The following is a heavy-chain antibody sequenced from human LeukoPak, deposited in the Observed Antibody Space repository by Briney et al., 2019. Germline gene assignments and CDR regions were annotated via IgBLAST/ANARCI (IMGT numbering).Heavy chain of an antibody. CDR3: ARIVGDSYGYPYYYMDV. J-gene: IGHJ6*03. CDR1: GGSISSYY. CDR2: IYYSGST. D-gene: IGHD5-18*01. Sequence: SETLSLTCTVSGGSISSYYWSWIRQLPRKGLEWIGYIYYSGSTNYNPSLKSRVTISVDTSKNQFSLKLSSVTAADTAVYYCARIVGDSYGYPYYYMDVWGKGTTVTVSS. V-gene: IGHV4-59*01.